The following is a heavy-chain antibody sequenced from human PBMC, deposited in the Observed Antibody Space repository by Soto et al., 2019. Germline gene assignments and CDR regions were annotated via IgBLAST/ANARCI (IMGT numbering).Heavy chain of an antibody. CDR3: AREARGQFDY. V-gene: IGHV4-4*07. Sequence: SETLSLTCIVSGGSISSYFWSCIRQPAGKGPEWIGRIYSSGSTNYNPSLKSRVTMSVDTSKNQFSLKLSSVTAADTAVYYCAREARGQFDYWGQGTLVTVSS. J-gene: IGHJ4*02. CDR2: IYSSGST. CDR1: GGSISSYF.